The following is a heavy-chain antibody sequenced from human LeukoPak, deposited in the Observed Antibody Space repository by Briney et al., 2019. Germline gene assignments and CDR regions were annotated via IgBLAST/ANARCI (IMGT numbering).Heavy chain of an antibody. CDR2: IYPGDSDT. CDR1: GYSFTSYW. CDR3: ARQRESGSNRVWFDP. D-gene: IGHD1-26*01. J-gene: IGHJ5*02. V-gene: IGHV5-51*01. Sequence: GESLKISCKGSGYSFTSYWIGWVRQMPGKGLEWMGIIYPGDSDTRYSPSFQGQVTISADKSISTAYLQWSSLKASDTAMYYCARQRESGSNRVWFDPWGQGTLVTVSS.